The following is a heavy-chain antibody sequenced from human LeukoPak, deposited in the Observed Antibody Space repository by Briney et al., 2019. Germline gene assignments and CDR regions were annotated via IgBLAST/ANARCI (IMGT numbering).Heavy chain of an antibody. V-gene: IGHV4-4*02. J-gene: IGHJ3*02. CDR2: IYPSGST. Sequence: GSLRLSCATSGFTFSNYGLHWVRQAPGKGLEWIGEIYPSGSTNYNPSLKSRVTISIDKSKNQLSLKLSSVTAADTAVYYCARVLRWPDAFDIWGQGTMVTVSS. CDR3: ARVLRWPDAFDI. CDR1: GFTFSNYGL. D-gene: IGHD4-23*01.